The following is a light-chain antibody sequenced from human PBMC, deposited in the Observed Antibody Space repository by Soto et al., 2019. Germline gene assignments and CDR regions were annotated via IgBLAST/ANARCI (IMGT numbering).Light chain of an antibody. CDR2: EVT. CDR1: SSDVGGYNY. V-gene: IGLV2-14*01. J-gene: IGLJ3*02. CDR3: KSRTTRNTLV. Sequence: QSVLTQPASVSGSPGQSIIISCTGTSSDVGGYNYVSWYQQHPGKAPKLIIYEVTHRPSGVSSRFYGSRSGNTASLTISGLQAEDEADYYCKSRTTRNTLVFGGGTKLTVL.